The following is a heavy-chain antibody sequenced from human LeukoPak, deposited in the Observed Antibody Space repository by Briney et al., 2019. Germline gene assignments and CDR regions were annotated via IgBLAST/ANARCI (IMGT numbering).Heavy chain of an antibody. CDR3: ARGPAVTGPWNDYSEIKTYFDY. CDR2: IKHSGST. D-gene: IGHD3-16*01. V-gene: IGHV4-34*01. J-gene: IGHJ4*02. Sequence: SETLSLTCAVHGGSFSGYSWSWIRQSPGEGLEWIGEIKHSGSTNYNPSLTSRVTISIDTSKKQFSLKLSSVTAADTSVYYCARGPAVTGPWNDYSEIKTYFDYWGQGTLVTVSS. CDR1: GGSFSGYS.